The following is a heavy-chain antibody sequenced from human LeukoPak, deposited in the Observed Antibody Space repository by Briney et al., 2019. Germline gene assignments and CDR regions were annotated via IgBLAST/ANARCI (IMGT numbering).Heavy chain of an antibody. Sequence: KPGGSLRLSCAASGFTFSSYSMNWVRQAPGKGLEWVSSISSSSSYIYYADSVKGRFTISRDNAKNSPYLQMNSLRAEDTAVYYCARARITMVRGVGFFDYWGQGTLVTVSS. CDR2: ISSSSSYI. CDR1: GFTFSSYS. J-gene: IGHJ4*02. V-gene: IGHV3-21*01. D-gene: IGHD3-10*01. CDR3: ARARITMVRGVGFFDY.